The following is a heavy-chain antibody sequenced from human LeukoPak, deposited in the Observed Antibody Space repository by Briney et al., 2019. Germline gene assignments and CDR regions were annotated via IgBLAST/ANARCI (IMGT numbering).Heavy chain of an antibody. CDR1: GFTFSDYY. CDR2: ISSSGSTI. D-gene: IGHD4-17*01. Sequence: GGSLRLSCAASGFTFSDYYMSWIRQAPGKGLEWVSYISSSGSTIYYADSVKGRFTISRDNAKNSLYLQMNSLRAEDTAVYYCARGYGDYPSAYYYHGMDVWGQGTTVNVSS. V-gene: IGHV3-11*01. CDR3: ARGYGDYPSAYYYHGMDV. J-gene: IGHJ6*02.